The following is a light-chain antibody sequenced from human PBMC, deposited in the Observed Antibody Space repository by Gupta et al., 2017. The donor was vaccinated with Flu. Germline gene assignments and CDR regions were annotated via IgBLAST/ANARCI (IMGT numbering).Light chain of an antibody. V-gene: IGKV3-11*01. J-gene: IGKJ3*01. Sequence: PATLALSPGERAILSCRSSQSVSAYLTWYQQKPGQAPRLLTYDVPNSAIDCPARSSGTGPGTEFTLTISRRKSKNCAVNYSWQLRKCPFTCGPGTKVEIK. CDR1: QSVSAY. CDR2: DVP. CDR3: WQLRKCPFT.